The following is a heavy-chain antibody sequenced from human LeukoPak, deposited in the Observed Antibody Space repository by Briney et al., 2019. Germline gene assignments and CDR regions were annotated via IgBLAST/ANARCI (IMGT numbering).Heavy chain of an antibody. D-gene: IGHD3-10*01. J-gene: IGHJ5*02. CDR2: IYYSGIS. V-gene: IGHV4-59*11. CDR1: GGSISNHY. CDR3: ARDMLGYYYGSGNYGSFDT. Sequence: KASETLSLTCTVSGGSISNHYWTRIRQSPGKGLEWIGYIYYSGISDYNPSLRSRVTMSVDTSKNQFSLKLNSLTAADTAVYYCARDMLGYYYGSGNYGSFDTWGQGTLVTVSS.